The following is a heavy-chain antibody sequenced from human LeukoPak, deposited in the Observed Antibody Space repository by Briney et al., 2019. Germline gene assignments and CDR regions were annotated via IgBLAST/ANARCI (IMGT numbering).Heavy chain of an antibody. CDR1: GGTFSSYT. CDR3: ARDSPDLDDAFDI. J-gene: IGHJ3*02. Sequence: ASVKVSCKASGGTFSSYTISWVRQAPGQGLEWMGWINPNSGGTNYAQKFQGRVTMTRDTSISTAYMELSRLRSDDTAVYYCARDSPDLDDAFDIWGQGTMVTASS. CDR2: INPNSGGT. V-gene: IGHV1-2*02. D-gene: IGHD1-14*01.